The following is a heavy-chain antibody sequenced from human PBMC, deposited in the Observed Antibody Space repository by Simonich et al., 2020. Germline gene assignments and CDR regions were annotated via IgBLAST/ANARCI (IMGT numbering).Heavy chain of an antibody. Sequence: QVQLVQSGAEVKKPGASVKVSCKASGYTFTSHGISWVRQAPGQGREWMGGISAYKDNTNYARKLQGRVTMTTDTSTSTAYMELRSMRSDDTAVYYCARASRGTWWYYYFDYWGQGTLVTVSS. CDR1: GYTFTSHG. CDR3: ARASRGTWWYYYFDY. CDR2: ISAYKDNT. D-gene: IGHD2-15*01. J-gene: IGHJ4*02. V-gene: IGHV1-18*01.